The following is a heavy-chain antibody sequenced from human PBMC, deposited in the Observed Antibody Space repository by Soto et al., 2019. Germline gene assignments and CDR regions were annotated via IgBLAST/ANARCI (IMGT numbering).Heavy chain of an antibody. CDR1: GLTFGSRA. CDR2: ITDNGGDA. Sequence: GGSLRLSCVASGLTFGSRAMSWVRQAPGEGLQWVATITDNGGDAKYADSVRGRFVISRDNFKKTLYLQMTSLTAEDSAMYFCARGSTESYPGSRIFDFWGRGTLVTVSS. V-gene: IGHV3-23*01. J-gene: IGHJ4*02. D-gene: IGHD3-10*01. CDR3: ARGSTESYPGSRIFDF.